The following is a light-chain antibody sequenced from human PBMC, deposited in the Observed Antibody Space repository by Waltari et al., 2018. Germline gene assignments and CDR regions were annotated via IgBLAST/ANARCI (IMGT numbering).Light chain of an antibody. V-gene: IGLV3-1*01. CDR1: QLRHKS. CDR3: QAWDSSAVV. J-gene: IGLJ2*01. Sequence: SYARTQPHSVSVPPGHTASIPRSGEQLRHKSACWYQQKPGPSPGLVIYQDSKRPSGIPERFSGSNSVNTATLTISGTQAMDEADYYCQAWDSSAVVFGGGTKLTVL. CDR2: QDS.